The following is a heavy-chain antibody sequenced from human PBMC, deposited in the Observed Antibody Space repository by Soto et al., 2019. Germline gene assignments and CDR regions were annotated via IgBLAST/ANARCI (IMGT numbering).Heavy chain of an antibody. V-gene: IGHV2-5*02. Sequence: FGPTLVHPTQTLTLTCTFSGFSLSTSGVGVGWIRQPPGKALEWLALIYWDDDKRYSPSLKSRLTITKDTSKNQVVLTMTNMDPVDTATYYCAHRRRYYGSGSFNAFDIWGQGTMVTVSS. J-gene: IGHJ3*02. CDR1: GFSLSTSGVG. CDR3: AHRRRYYGSGSFNAFDI. CDR2: IYWDDDK. D-gene: IGHD3-10*01.